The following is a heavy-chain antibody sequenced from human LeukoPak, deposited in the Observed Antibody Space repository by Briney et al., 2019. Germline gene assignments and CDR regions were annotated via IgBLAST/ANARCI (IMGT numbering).Heavy chain of an antibody. Sequence: PGGSLRLSCAASGYTLSSDWMTCCRQAPAKGREWVAFIRYDGSNNYYAASVKGRFTISRDNSKNTLYLQMNSLRAEDTAVYYCAKNGNRAVAGTWGDYWGQGTLVTVSS. CDR1: GYTLSSDW. CDR3: AKNGNRAVAGTWGDY. CDR2: IRYDGSNN. V-gene: IGHV3-30*02. J-gene: IGHJ4*02. D-gene: IGHD6-19*01.